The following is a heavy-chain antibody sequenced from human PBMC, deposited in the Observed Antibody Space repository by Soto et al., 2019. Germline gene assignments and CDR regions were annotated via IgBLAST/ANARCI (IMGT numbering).Heavy chain of an antibody. CDR1: GSTFTSSA. D-gene: IGHD3-22*01. CDR3: AAKQYYYDSSGYYYDY. V-gene: IGHV1-58*01. CDR2: IVVGSGNT. J-gene: IGHJ4*02. Sequence: SVKVSCKASGSTFTSSAVQWVRQARGQRLEWIGWIVVGSGNTNYAQKFQERVTITRDMSTSTAYMELSSLRSEDTAVYYCAAKQYYYDSSGYYYDYWGQGTLVTVSS.